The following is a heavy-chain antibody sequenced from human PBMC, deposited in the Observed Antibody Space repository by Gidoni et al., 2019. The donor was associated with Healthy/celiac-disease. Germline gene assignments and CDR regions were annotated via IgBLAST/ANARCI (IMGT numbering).Heavy chain of an antibody. CDR1: GFTFSSYS. J-gene: IGHJ2*01. Sequence: EVQLVESGGGLVKPGGSLRLSCAAPGFTFSSYSMNWVRQAPGKGLEWVSPISSSSSYIYYADSVKGRFTISRDNAKNSLYLQMNSLRAEDTAVYYCARGVGSGWAYWYFDLWGRGTLVTVSS. D-gene: IGHD6-19*01. CDR2: ISSSSSYI. V-gene: IGHV3-21*01. CDR3: ARGVGSGWAYWYFDL.